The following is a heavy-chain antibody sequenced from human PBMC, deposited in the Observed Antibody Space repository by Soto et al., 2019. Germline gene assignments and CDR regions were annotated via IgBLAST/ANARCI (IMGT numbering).Heavy chain of an antibody. V-gene: IGHV3-33*01. CDR3: ARGSHYYDSSGYIDY. CDR1: GFTFSSYG. CDR2: IWYDGSNK. Sequence: GGSLRLSCAASGFTFSSYGMHWVRQAPGKGLEWVAVIWYDGSNKYCADSVKGRFTISRDNSKNTLYLQMNSLRAEDTAVYYCARGSHYYDSSGYIDYWGQGTLVTVSS. D-gene: IGHD3-22*01. J-gene: IGHJ4*02.